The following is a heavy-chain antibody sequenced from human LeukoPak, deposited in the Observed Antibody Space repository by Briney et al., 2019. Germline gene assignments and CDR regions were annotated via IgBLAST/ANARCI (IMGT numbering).Heavy chain of an antibody. J-gene: IGHJ4*02. Sequence: SETLSLTCTVSRGSISSYCWSWVRQPPEKRLEWIGHLDYSGTPNYSPSLRSRVAISVDTTKNQFSLKLSSVTAADTAVYYCAALSGSHWNFDYWGQGRLVTVSS. CDR3: AALSGSHWNFDY. CDR2: LDYSGTP. V-gene: IGHV4-59*03. CDR1: RGSISSYC. D-gene: IGHD1-26*01.